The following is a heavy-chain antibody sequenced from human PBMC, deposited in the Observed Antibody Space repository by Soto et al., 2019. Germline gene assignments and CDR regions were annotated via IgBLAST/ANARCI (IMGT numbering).Heavy chain of an antibody. CDR1: GGSISSSNW. V-gene: IGHV4-4*02. Sequence: PSETLSLTCAVSGGSISSSNWWSWVRQPPGKGLEWIGEIYHSGSTNYNPSLKSRVTISVDKSKNQFSLKLSSVTAADTAVYYCAGSSRSVGGAWLVTWDPEALLTVSS. CDR3: AGSSRSVGGAWLVT. CDR2: IYHSGST. D-gene: IGHD6-6*01. J-gene: IGHJ5*02.